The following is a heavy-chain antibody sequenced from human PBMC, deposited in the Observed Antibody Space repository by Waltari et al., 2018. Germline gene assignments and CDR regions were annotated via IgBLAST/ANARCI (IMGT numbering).Heavy chain of an antibody. D-gene: IGHD3-16*01. J-gene: IGHJ5*02. CDR1: AYTLTDYH. CDR3: ARGLNDLYAYFDP. CDR2: IIPKSGVT. V-gene: IGHV1-2*06. Sequence: QVQLVQSGAEVKKPGASVLVSCKASAYTLTDYHLHWVRQAPGQGLEWMGRIIPKSGVTTYAQKFQGRVTMTRDTSINTAYMDRSSLTSDDTAVYFCARGLNDLYAYFDPWGHGTLVTVSS.